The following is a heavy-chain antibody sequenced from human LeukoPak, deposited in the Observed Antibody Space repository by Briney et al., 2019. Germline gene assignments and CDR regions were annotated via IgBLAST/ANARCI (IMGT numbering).Heavy chain of an antibody. Sequence: GGSLRLSCAASGFTFSSYSMNWVRQAPGKGLDWVAMIWSDGSNQYHAGSLQGRFTISRDNSKNTLYLQMNSLRAEDTAVYYCATERDSSWTFDSWGQGTLVTVSS. V-gene: IGHV3-33*08. D-gene: IGHD6-13*01. CDR1: GFTFSSYS. CDR2: IWSDGSNQ. CDR3: ATERDSSWTFDS. J-gene: IGHJ5*01.